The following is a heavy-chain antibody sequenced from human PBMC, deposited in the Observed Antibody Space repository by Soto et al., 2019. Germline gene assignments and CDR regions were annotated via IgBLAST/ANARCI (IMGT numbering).Heavy chain of an antibody. CDR3: AKVRWSLAAAGFDY. J-gene: IGHJ4*02. CDR1: GFTSSSYA. Sequence: GGSLRLSCAASGFTSSSYAMSWVRQAPGKGLEWVSAISGSGVSTYYADSVKGRFTISRDNSKNTLYLQMNSLRAEDTAVYYCAKVRWSLAAAGFDYWGQGTLVTVSS. CDR2: ISGSGVST. V-gene: IGHV3-23*01. D-gene: IGHD6-13*01.